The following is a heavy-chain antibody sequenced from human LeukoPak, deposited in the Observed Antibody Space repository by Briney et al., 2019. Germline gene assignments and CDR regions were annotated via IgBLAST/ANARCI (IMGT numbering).Heavy chain of an antibody. V-gene: IGHV4-59*01. CDR1: GGSITSSY. Sequence: SKTLSLTCTVSGGSITSSYWSWIRQPPGKGLEWIGYIYYTGSTNYNPSLKSRVTMSVDASKKQFSLNLSSVTAADTAVYYCARIINRGLIDYWGQGTLVTVSS. D-gene: IGHD3-10*01. CDR2: IYYTGST. CDR3: ARIINRGLIDY. J-gene: IGHJ4*02.